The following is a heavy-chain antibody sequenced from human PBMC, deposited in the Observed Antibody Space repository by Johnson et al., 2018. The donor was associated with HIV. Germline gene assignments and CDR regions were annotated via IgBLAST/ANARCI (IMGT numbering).Heavy chain of an antibody. CDR2: ISFDGSNK. Sequence: QVQLVESGGGLVQPGGSLRLSCAASGLNFSDYGFHWVRQAPGKGLEWAAVISFDGSNKYYADSVKGRFTISRDNSKNTLYLQMNSLRAEDTAVYYCAKGGSAVAVAFDIWGQGTMVTVSS. CDR3: AKGGSAVAVAFDI. J-gene: IGHJ3*02. D-gene: IGHD6-19*01. CDR1: GLNFSDYG. V-gene: IGHV3-30*18.